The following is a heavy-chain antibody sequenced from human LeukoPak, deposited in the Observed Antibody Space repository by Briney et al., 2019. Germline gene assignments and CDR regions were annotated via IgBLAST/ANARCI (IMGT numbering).Heavy chain of an antibody. CDR1: GGSISSGGYY. D-gene: IGHD3-10*01. V-gene: IGHV4-31*03. J-gene: IGHJ4*02. CDR3: ARTTYYYGSGSSRHLDY. CDR2: IYYSGST. Sequence: SQTLSLTCTVSGGSISSGGYYWSWIRQHPGKGLEWIGYIYYSGSTYYNPSLKSRVTISVDTSKNQFSLKLSSVTAADTAVYYCARTTYYYGSGSSRHLDYWGQGTLVTVSS.